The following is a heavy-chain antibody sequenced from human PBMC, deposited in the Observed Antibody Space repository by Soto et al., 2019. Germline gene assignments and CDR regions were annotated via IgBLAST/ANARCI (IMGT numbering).Heavy chain of an antibody. CDR3: ARGYDYIGGTYRYTFGY. Sequence: QVQLQESGPGLVKPSETLSLTCTVSGASINSYYWSWIRQPPGKGLEWIGYIYSSGSTNYNPSLKSRVTLSVDTSKNQFYLSLSSVTAADTAVYYCARGYDYIGGTYRYTFGYWGQGTLVTVSS. V-gene: IGHV4-59*01. CDR2: IYSSGST. CDR1: GASINSYY. J-gene: IGHJ4*02. D-gene: IGHD3-16*02.